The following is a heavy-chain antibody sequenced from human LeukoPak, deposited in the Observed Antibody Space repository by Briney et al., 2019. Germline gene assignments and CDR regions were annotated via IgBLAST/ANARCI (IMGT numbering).Heavy chain of an antibody. CDR2: IKQDGNEK. V-gene: IGHV3-7*01. CDR1: GFSFSNYW. D-gene: IGHD3-3*02. Sequence: SGGSLRLSCAASGFSFSNYWMSWVRQAPGKGLEWVANIKQDGNEKHYVDSVKGRFTISRDSAKNSLYLQMNSLRAEDTAVYYCARRGILLALRYWGQGTLVTVSS. CDR3: ARRGILLALRY. J-gene: IGHJ4*02.